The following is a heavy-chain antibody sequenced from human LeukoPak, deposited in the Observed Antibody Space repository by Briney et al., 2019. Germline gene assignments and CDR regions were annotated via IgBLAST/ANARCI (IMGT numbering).Heavy chain of an antibody. D-gene: IGHD1-14*01. CDR3: ARELPAPAPHKYFDY. Sequence: SVKVSCKASGGTFSSYAISWVRQAPGQGLEWMGDIIPIISTANYAQNFQGRVTIIADESTSTAYMELSSLRSEDTAVYYCARELPAPAPHKYFDYWGQGTLVTVSS. CDR2: IIPIISTA. CDR1: GGTFSSYA. V-gene: IGHV1-69*13. J-gene: IGHJ4*02.